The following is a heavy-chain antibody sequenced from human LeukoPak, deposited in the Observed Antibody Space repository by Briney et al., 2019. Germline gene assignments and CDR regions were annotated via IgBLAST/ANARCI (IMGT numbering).Heavy chain of an antibody. D-gene: IGHD2-21*02. V-gene: IGHV1-2*02. CDR3: ARVGLGIVVVTATVYFDY. J-gene: IGHJ4*02. CDR1: GYTFTGYY. Sequence: GASVKVSCKASGYTFTGYYMHWVRQAPGQGLEWMGWINPNSGGTNYAQKFQGRVTMTRDTSISTAYMELSRLRSDDTTVYYCARVGLGIVVVTATVYFDYWGKGTLVTVSS. CDR2: INPNSGGT.